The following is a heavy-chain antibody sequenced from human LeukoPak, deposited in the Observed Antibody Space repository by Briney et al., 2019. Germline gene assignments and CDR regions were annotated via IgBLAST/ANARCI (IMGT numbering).Heavy chain of an antibody. Sequence: GGSLRLSRAASGFTFSGSAMHWVRHASGKGLEWVGRIRSKANSYATAYAASVKGRFTIARDDSKNTAYLQMNSLKTEDTAVYYCTRRVAARPNYYYYYMGVWGKGTTVTVSS. J-gene: IGHJ6*03. V-gene: IGHV3-73*01. CDR2: IRSKANSYAT. CDR3: TRRVAARPNYYYYYMGV. D-gene: IGHD6-6*01. CDR1: GFTFSGSA.